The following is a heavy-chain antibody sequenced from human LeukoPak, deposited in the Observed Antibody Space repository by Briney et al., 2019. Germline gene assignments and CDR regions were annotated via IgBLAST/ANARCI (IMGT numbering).Heavy chain of an antibody. Sequence: PSQTLSPTCTVSGGSISSGDYYWSWIRQPPGKGLEWIGYIYYSGSTYYNPSLKSRVTISVDTSKNQFSLKLSSVTAADTAVYYCAREEGGYTVGFDYWGQGTLVTVSS. J-gene: IGHJ4*02. CDR2: IYYSGST. V-gene: IGHV4-30-4*01. CDR3: AREEGGYTVGFDY. CDR1: GGSISSGDYY. D-gene: IGHD5-18*01.